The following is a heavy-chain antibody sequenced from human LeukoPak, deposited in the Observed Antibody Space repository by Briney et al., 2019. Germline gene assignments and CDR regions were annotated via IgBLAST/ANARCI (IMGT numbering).Heavy chain of an antibody. CDR2: VDPEDGDT. CDR1: GYTFTAYY. D-gene: IGHD3-3*01. Sequence: ASGKVCCKVSGYTFTAYYMHWVQQAPGKGLEWMGLVDPEDGDTIYAEKFQGTVTITADTSTDTAYLELSSPRSEDTAVYYCATAAEHYDFCSGYYSIFDYWGQGTLVTVSS. J-gene: IGHJ4*02. V-gene: IGHV1-69-2*01. CDR3: ATAAEHYDFCSGYYSIFDY.